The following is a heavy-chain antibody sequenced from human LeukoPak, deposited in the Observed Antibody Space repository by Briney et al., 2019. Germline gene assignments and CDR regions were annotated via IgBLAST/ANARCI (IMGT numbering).Heavy chain of an antibody. D-gene: IGHD2-15*01. CDR2: IYYSGST. CDR1: GGSISSYY. CDR3: ARRRVDIVVVVVATPVDAFDI. J-gene: IGHJ3*02. Sequence: SETLSLTCTVSGGSISSYYWSWIRQPPGKGLEWIGYIYYSGSTNYNPSLKSRVTISVDTSKNQFSLKLSSVTAADTAVYYCARRRVDIVVVVVATPVDAFDIWGQGTMVTVSS. V-gene: IGHV4-59*08.